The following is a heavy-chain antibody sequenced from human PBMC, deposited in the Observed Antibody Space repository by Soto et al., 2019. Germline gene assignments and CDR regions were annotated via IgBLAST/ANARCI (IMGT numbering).Heavy chain of an antibody. J-gene: IGHJ5*02. CDR2: VYHSGTT. Sequence: TSETLSLTCGVSGYSIGSGYYWGWLRQPPGKGLEWIGSVYHSGTTYSNPSLKSRLTISLDTSKNQFSLKLTSVTAADTAMYYCTRSLFSSSWFAGSWGQGTLVTVSS. CDR1: GYSIGSGYY. D-gene: IGHD6-13*01. CDR3: TRSLFSSSWFAGS. V-gene: IGHV4-38-2*01.